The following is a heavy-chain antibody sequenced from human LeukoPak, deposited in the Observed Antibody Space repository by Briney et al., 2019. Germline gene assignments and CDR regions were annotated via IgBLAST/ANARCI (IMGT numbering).Heavy chain of an antibody. V-gene: IGHV4-59*01. CDR3: ARVGWLQSAFDY. CDR1: GGSISSYC. J-gene: IGHJ4*02. CDR2: IYYSGST. D-gene: IGHD5-24*01. Sequence: PSETLSLTCTVSGGSISSYCWSWIRQPPGKGLEWIRYIYYSGSTNYNPSLKSRVTISVDTSKNQFSLKLSSVTAADTAVYYCARVGWLQSAFDYWGQGTLVTVSS.